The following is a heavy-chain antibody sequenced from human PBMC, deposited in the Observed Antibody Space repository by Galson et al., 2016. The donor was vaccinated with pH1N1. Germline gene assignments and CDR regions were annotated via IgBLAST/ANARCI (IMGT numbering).Heavy chain of an antibody. CDR1: GFSLSSNS. Sequence: SLRLSCAASGFSLSSNSMHWVRQSPGKGLVWVSRLRFDGTTTTYADSVKGRFTVSRDSAKNTLHLQMDSLRADDTAVYYCVRGTTAWSGFDYWGPGTLVTVSS. V-gene: IGHV3-74*01. D-gene: IGHD1-1*01. J-gene: IGHJ4*02. CDR2: LRFDGTTT. CDR3: VRGTTAWSGFDY.